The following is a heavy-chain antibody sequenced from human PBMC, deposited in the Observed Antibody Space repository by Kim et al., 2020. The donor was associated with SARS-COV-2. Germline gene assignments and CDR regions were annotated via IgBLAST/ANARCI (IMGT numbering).Heavy chain of an antibody. D-gene: IGHD3-3*01. Sequence: GGSLRLSCAASGFSLSAYWVHWVRQVPGKGLVWVARIGADGSMITYADSVRGRFTISRDDAKNTAFLQMTGLRVEDKGLYRCTRNRDGKSGLFDVWGRGTMVTVSS. CDR2: IGADGSMI. CDR3: TRNRDGKSGLFDV. J-gene: IGHJ3*01. V-gene: IGHV3-74*03. CDR1: GFSLSAYW.